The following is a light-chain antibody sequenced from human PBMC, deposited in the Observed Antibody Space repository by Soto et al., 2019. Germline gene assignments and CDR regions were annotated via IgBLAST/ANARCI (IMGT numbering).Light chain of an antibody. V-gene: IGKV1-33*01. CDR1: RDITDY. CDR2: DAS. Sequence: DTQMTQSPSSLSASVGDRVTITCQASRDITDYLNWYQQKPGKAPKLLIYDASNLETGVPSRFSGSGSGTDFTLTITSLQPEDIATYYCQKYNSAPWTFGQGTKV. J-gene: IGKJ1*01. CDR3: QKYNSAPWT.